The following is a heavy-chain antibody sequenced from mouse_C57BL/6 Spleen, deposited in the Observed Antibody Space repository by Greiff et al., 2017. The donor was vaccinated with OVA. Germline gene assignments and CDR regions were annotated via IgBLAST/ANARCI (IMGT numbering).Heavy chain of an antibody. CDR1: GYTFTSYW. J-gene: IGHJ2*01. Sequence: VQLQQPGAELVKPGASVKLSCKASGYTFTSYWMQWVKQRPGQGLEWIGEIDPSDSYTNYNQKFKGKATLTVDTSSSTAYMQLSSLTSEDSAVYYCARSYYGSSSDYWGQGTTLTVSS. D-gene: IGHD1-1*01. CDR2: IDPSDSYT. CDR3: ARSYYGSSSDY. V-gene: IGHV1-50*01.